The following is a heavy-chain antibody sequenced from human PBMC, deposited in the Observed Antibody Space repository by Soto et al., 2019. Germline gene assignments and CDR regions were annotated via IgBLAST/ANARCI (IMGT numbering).Heavy chain of an antibody. V-gene: IGHV3-30*03. CDR2: LAHDGRTT. J-gene: IGHJ5*02. D-gene: IGHD6-19*01. Sequence: QVQLVESGGGVVQPGRSLRLSCAASGFTVNDYGMHWVRQAPGKGLEWVAILAHDGRTTYFGDSGRGRFTVSRDESENTLYLQMNNLRTDDTAIYYCARDWGSRGWYNWFDPWGQGILVTVSS. CDR1: GFTVNDYG. CDR3: ARDWGSRGWYNWFDP.